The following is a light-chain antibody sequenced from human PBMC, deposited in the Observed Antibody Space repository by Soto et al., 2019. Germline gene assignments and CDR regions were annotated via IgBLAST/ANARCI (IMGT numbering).Light chain of an antibody. CDR2: EGS. CDR1: SSDVGSYNL. Sequence: QSALTQPASVSGSPGQSITISCTGTSSDVGSYNLVSWYQQHPGKAPKLMIYEGSKRPSGVSNRFSGSKSGNTASLTISGLQAEDEADYYCCSYAGSSGYVFGTGPMVTVL. J-gene: IGLJ1*01. V-gene: IGLV2-23*01. CDR3: CSYAGSSGYV.